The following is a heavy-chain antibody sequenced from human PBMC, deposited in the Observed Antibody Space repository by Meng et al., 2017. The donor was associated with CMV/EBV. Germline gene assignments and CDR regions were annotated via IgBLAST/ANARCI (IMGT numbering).Heavy chain of an antibody. V-gene: IGHV3-21*01. CDR2: ISSSSSYI. J-gene: IGHJ6*02. CDR3: ARDQYSSSPHYYYYGMDV. Sequence: GESLKISCAASGFTFSSYSMNRVRQAPGKGLEWVSSISSSSSYIYYADSVKGRFTISRDNAKNSLYLQMNSLRAEDTAVYYCARDQYSSSPHYYYYGMDVWGQGTTVTVSS. D-gene: IGHD6-6*01. CDR1: GFTFSSYS.